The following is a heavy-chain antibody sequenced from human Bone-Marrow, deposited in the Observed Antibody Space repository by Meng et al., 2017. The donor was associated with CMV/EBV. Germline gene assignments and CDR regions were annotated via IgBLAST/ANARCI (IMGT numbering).Heavy chain of an antibody. V-gene: IGHV4-34*01. Sequence: SETLSLTCAVYGGSFSGYYWSRIRQPPGKGLEWIGEINHSGSTNYNPSLKSRVTISVDTSKNQFSLKLSSVTAADTAVYYCARDQGYDFWSRYPNWFDPWGQGTLVTVSS. CDR3: ARDQGYDFWSRYPNWFDP. CDR1: GGSFSGYY. J-gene: IGHJ5*02. D-gene: IGHD3-3*01. CDR2: INHSGST.